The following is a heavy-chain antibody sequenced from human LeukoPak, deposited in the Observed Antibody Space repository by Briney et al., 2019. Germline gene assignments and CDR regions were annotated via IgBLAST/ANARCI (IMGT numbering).Heavy chain of an antibody. CDR3: ARDGSGYYDTSGYRN. J-gene: IGHJ4*02. CDR1: GGSISSYY. CDR2: INHSGST. V-gene: IGHV4-34*01. D-gene: IGHD3-22*01. Sequence: PSETLSLTCTVSGGSISSYYWSWIRQPPGKGLEWIGEINHSGSTNYNPSLKSRVTISVDTSKNQFSLKLSSVSAADTAVYYCARDGSGYYDTSGYRNWGQGTLVTVSS.